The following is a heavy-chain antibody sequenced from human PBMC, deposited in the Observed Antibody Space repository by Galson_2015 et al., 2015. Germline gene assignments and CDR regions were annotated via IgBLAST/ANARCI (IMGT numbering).Heavy chain of an antibody. CDR3: ARDANYGSGSPNIGGHGSGSPNIGGGGIVSDKWAFDI. V-gene: IGHV3-30*03. J-gene: IGHJ3*02. Sequence: SLRLSCAASGFTFSSYGMHWVRQAPGKGLEWVAVISYDGSNKYYADSVKGRFTISRDNSKNTLYLQMNSLRAEDTAVYYCARDANYGSGSPNIGGHGSGSPNIGGGGIVSDKWAFDIWGQGTMVTVSS. CDR2: ISYDGSNK. CDR1: GFTFSSYG. D-gene: IGHD3-10*01.